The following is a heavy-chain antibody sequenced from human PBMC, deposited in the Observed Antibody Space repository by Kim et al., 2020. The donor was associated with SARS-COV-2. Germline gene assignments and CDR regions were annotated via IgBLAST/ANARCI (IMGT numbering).Heavy chain of an antibody. Sequence: GGSLRLSCAASGFTFDDYGMSWVRQAPGKGLEWVSGINWNGGSTGYADSVKGRFTISRDNAKNSLYLQMNSLRAEDTALYHCARDLSRDFWSGYYSVWGQGTLVTVSS. CDR1: GFTFDDYG. V-gene: IGHV3-20*01. D-gene: IGHD3-3*01. CDR2: INWNGGST. CDR3: ARDLSRDFWSGYYSV. J-gene: IGHJ4*02.